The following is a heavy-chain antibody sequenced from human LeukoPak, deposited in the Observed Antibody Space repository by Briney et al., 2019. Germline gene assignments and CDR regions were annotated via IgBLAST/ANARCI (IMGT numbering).Heavy chain of an antibody. Sequence: SETLSLTCIVSDGSISSYYWSWIRQPPGKGLEWIGYFYYSGGTNYNPSLKSRVTISGDTSKNQFSLKLSSVTAADTAMYYCARGLQLFNFDYWGQGTLVTVSS. J-gene: IGHJ4*02. V-gene: IGHV4-59*01. CDR2: FYYSGGT. D-gene: IGHD5-24*01. CDR1: DGSISSYY. CDR3: ARGLQLFNFDY.